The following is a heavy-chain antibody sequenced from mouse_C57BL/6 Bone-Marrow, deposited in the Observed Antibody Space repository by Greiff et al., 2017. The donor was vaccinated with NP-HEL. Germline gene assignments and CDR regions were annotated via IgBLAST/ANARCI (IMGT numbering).Heavy chain of an antibody. CDR2: IYPRSGNT. CDR3: AGSPYYYGSRSWFSY. D-gene: IGHD1-1*01. J-gene: IGHJ3*01. V-gene: IGHV1-81*01. Sequence: QVQLQQSGAELARPGASVKLSCKASGYTFTSYGISWVKQRTGQGLEWIGEIYPRSGNTYYNEKFKGKATLTADKSSSTAYLELRSLTSEDSAVYFCAGSPYYYGSRSWFSYWGQGTLVTVSA. CDR1: GYTFTSYG.